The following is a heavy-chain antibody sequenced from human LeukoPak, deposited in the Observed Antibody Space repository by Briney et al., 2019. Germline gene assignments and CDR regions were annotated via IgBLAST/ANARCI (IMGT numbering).Heavy chain of an antibody. CDR2: IRYDGSNK. CDR3: AKAGWSCSSTSCYTSHYYYMDV. Sequence: GGPLRLSCAASGFTFSSYGMHWVRQAPGKGLEWVAFIRYDGSNKYYADSVKGRFTISRDNSKNTLYLQMNSLRAEDTAVYYCAKAGWSCSSTSCYTSHYYYMDVWXKGTTVTVSS. J-gene: IGHJ6*03. D-gene: IGHD2-2*02. CDR1: GFTFSSYG. V-gene: IGHV3-30*02.